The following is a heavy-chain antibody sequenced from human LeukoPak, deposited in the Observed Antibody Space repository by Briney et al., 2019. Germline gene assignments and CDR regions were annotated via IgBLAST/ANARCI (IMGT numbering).Heavy chain of an antibody. V-gene: IGHV4-30-4*07. J-gene: IGHJ4*02. CDR3: ARVVVYSRYYFDY. CDR2: IYYSGST. Sequence: SETLSLTCAVSGGSISSGGYSWSWIRQPPGKGLEWIGYIYYSGSTYYNPSLKSRVTISVDTSKNQFSLKLSSVNAADTAVYYCARVVVYSRYYFDYWGQGTLVTVSS. CDR1: GGSISSGGYS. D-gene: IGHD4-11*01.